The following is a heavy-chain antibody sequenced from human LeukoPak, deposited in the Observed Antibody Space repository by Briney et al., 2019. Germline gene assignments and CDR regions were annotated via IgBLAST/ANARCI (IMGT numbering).Heavy chain of an antibody. CDR1: GFTFNSLW. D-gene: IGHD2-8*01. V-gene: IGHV3-23*01. CDR2: TNSGGTST. CDR3: AKQSYARSLGE. Sequence: GGSLRLSCAASGFTFNSLWMSWVRQAPGKGLEWISTTNSGGTSTYYAESVKGRFTISRDNSKNTLYLQMSSLRVEDTAVYYCAKQSYARSLGEGGPGTLVSVSS. J-gene: IGHJ4*02.